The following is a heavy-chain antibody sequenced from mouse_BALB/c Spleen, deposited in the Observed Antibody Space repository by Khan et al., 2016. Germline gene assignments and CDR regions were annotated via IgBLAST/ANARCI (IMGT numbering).Heavy chain of an antibody. CDR3: ASITTVPIAY. Sequence: QIQLVQSGPELKKPGETVKISCKASGYTFTDYSMHWVKQAPGKGLKWMGWINTETGEPTYADDFKGRFAFSLETSASTAYLQINNLKNEDTATCFCASITTVPIAYWGQGTLVTVSA. CDR1: GYTFTDYS. V-gene: IGHV9-2-1*01. CDR2: INTETGEP. J-gene: IGHJ3*01. D-gene: IGHD1-1*01.